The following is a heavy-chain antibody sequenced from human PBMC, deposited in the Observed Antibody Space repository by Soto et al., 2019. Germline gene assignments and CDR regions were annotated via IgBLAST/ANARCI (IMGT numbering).Heavy chain of an antibody. CDR3: AREVDTAMLDY. CDR2: IYYSGST. V-gene: IGHV4-59*01. CDR1: GGSISSYY. Sequence: SETLSLTCTVSGGSISSYYWSWIRQPPGKGLEWIGYIYYSGSTNYNPSLKSRVTISVDTSKNQFSLKLSSVTAADTAMYYCAREVDTAMLDYWGQGTLVTVSS. D-gene: IGHD5-18*01. J-gene: IGHJ4*02.